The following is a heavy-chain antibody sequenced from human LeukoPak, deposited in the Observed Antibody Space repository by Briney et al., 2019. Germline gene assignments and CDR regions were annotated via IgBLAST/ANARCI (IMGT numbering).Heavy chain of an antibody. V-gene: IGHV3-23*01. D-gene: IGHD1-26*01. CDR2: VSTSGGTT. CDR1: GFTFSSYA. Sequence: GGSLGLSCVASGFTFSSYALSWVRQAPGKGLEWVSSVSTSGGTTYSADSVKGRFTISRDNSKNTLYLQMNSLRAEDTAVFYCARSSRRVGASTPYYYYFYMDVWGKGTTVTVSS. CDR3: ARSSRRVGASTPYYYYFYMDV. J-gene: IGHJ6*03.